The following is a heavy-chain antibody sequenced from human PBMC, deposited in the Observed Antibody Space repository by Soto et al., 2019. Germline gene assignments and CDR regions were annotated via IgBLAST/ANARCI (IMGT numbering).Heavy chain of an antibody. CDR2: IWYDGSNK. CDR1: GFTFSSYG. V-gene: IGHV3-33*01. D-gene: IGHD1-26*01. J-gene: IGHJ6*02. Sequence: GGSLRLSCAASGFTFSSYGMHWVRQAPGKGLEWVAAIWYDGSNKYYADSVKGRFTISRDNSKNTLYLQRNSLRAKDTAVYYCARDLAILAATEYYSYGMDVWGQGTTVTVSS. CDR3: ARDLAILAATEYYSYGMDV.